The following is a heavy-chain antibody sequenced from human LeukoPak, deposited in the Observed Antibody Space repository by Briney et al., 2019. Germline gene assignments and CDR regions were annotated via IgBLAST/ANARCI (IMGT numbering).Heavy chain of an antibody. CDR2: IWYDGSNK. D-gene: IGHD3-10*01. J-gene: IGHJ6*02. Sequence: GGSLRLSCAASGFTFSSYGMHWVRQAPGKGLEWVSVIWYDGSNKYYADSVKGRFTISRDNSKNTLYFQMNGLRAEDTAVYYCARENYYGSGSSYYYYGMDVWGQGTTVTVSS. CDR1: GFTFSSYG. CDR3: ARENYYGSGSSYYYYGMDV. V-gene: IGHV3-33*01.